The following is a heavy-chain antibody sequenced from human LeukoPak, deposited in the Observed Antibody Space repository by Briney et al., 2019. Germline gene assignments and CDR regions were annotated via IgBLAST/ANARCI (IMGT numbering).Heavy chain of an antibody. Sequence: GGSLRLSCAASGFTFNSYAMSWVRQAPGKGLEWVSAISGSGGSTYYADSVKGRFTISRDNSKNTLYLQMNSLRAEDTAVYYCAKVGYSSSWPLDYWGQGTLVTVSS. J-gene: IGHJ4*02. CDR1: GFTFNSYA. V-gene: IGHV3-23*01. D-gene: IGHD6-13*01. CDR2: ISGSGGST. CDR3: AKVGYSSSWPLDY.